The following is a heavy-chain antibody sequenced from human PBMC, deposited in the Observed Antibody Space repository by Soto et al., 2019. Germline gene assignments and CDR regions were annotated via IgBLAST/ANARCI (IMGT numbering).Heavy chain of an antibody. J-gene: IGHJ4*02. Sequence: QVQLVESGGGVVQPGRSLRLSCAASGFTFSSYAMHWVRQAPGKGLEWVAVISYDGSNKYYADSVKGRFTISRDNSKNTLYRQINSLRAEDTAVYYCAGVLKLYWNYESYFDYWGQGTLVTVSS. V-gene: IGHV3-30-3*01. CDR1: GFTFSSYA. CDR3: AGVLKLYWNYESYFDY. D-gene: IGHD1-7*01. CDR2: ISYDGSNK.